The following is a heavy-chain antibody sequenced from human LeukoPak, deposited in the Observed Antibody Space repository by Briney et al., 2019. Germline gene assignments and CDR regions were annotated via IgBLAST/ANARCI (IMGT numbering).Heavy chain of an antibody. CDR3: ARDRVKRYSYGPYGEYFQH. CDR2: IYYSGST. Sequence: PSETLSLACTVSGGSISSSSYYWGWIRQPPGKGLEWIGSIYYSGSTYYNPSLKSRVTISVDTSKNQFSLKLSSVTAADTAVYYCARDRVKRYSYGPYGEYFQHWGQGTLVTVSS. V-gene: IGHV4-39*02. CDR1: GGSISSSSYY. D-gene: IGHD5-18*01. J-gene: IGHJ1*01.